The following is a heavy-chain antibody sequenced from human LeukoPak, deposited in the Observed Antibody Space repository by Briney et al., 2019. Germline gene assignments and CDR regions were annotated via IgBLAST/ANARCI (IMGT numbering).Heavy chain of an antibody. Sequence: GGSLRLSCAASGFTFSSYAMSWGRQAPGQGLEWVSAISGSGNSTFYAYSVKGRFTISRDNSQNTPYVQMNSLRAEDTAVYYCAKDQGYCSAWYSRDGFDMWGQGTMVTVSS. D-gene: IGHD6-19*01. J-gene: IGHJ3*02. CDR2: ISGSGNST. V-gene: IGHV3-23*01. CDR3: AKDQGYCSAWYSRDGFDM. CDR1: GFTFSSYA.